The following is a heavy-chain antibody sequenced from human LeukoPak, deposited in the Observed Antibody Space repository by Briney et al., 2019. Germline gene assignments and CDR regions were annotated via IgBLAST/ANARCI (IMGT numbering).Heavy chain of an antibody. J-gene: IGHJ6*03. CDR1: GGSISSGSYS. D-gene: IGHD3-9*01. Sequence: SETLSLTCTVSGGSISSGSYSWTWIRQPAGKGLEYIGRIYTSGRTNYSPSLKSRVTISVDTSKNQFSLKLSSVTAADTAVYYCARGAYYDILTGYYSQEYYYYMDVWGKGTTVTFSS. CDR2: IYTSGRT. V-gene: IGHV4-61*02. CDR3: ARGAYYDILTGYYSQEYYYYMDV.